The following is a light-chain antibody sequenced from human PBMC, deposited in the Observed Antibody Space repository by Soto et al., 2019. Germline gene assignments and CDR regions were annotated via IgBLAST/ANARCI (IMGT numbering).Light chain of an antibody. V-gene: IGKV1-5*01. CDR2: DAS. CDR3: QQYNSYSRAT. Sequence: DIQMTQSPSTLSASVGDRVTITCRASQSISSWLAWYQQKPGKAPKLLIYDASSLESGVPSRFSGSGSGTKVTLTISSLQPDDFATYYCQQYNSYSRATFGPGTKVDIK. J-gene: IGKJ3*01. CDR1: QSISSW.